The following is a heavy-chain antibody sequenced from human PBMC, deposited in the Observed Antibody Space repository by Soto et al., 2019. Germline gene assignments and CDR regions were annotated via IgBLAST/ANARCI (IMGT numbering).Heavy chain of an antibody. CDR1: GFTFSSYA. CDR3: ARDPGHSSSWYGLFDY. D-gene: IGHD6-13*01. CDR2: ISGSGGST. Sequence: PGGSLRLSCAASGFTFSSYAMSWVRRAPGKGLEWVSAISGSGGSTYYADSVKGRFTISRDNSKNTLYLQMNSLRAEDTAVYYCARDPGHSSSWYGLFDYWGQGTLVTVSS. J-gene: IGHJ4*02. V-gene: IGHV3-23*01.